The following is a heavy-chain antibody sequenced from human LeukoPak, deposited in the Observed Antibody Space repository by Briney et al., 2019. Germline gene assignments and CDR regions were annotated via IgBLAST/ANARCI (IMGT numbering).Heavy chain of an antibody. CDR3: AREETVLGYCSGGSCYSFGAFDI. J-gene: IGHJ3*02. Sequence: GSLRLSCAASGFTFSSYWMSWVSQAPGKGLQWQDNKKQDGSEKYYVDSVKGRFTISRDNAENSLYLQMNSLRAEDTAVYYCAREETVLGYCSGGSCYSFGAFDIWGQGTMVTVSS. D-gene: IGHD2-15*01. V-gene: IGHV3-7*01. CDR2: KKQDGSEK. CDR1: GFTFSSYW.